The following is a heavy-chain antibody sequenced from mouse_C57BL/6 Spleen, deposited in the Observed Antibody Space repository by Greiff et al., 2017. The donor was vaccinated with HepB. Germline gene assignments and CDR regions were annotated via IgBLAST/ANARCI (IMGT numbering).Heavy chain of an antibody. D-gene: IGHD1-1*01. J-gene: IGHJ4*01. CDR2: ISSGGSYT. CDR1: GFTFSSYG. Sequence: EVKLVESGGDLVKPGGSLKLSCAASGFTFSSYGMSWVRQTPDKRLEWVATISSGGSYTYYPDSVKGRFTIARDNAKKTLYRQMSSLKSEDTAMYYCARHPNYYGSRYAMDYWGQGTSVTVSS. CDR3: ARHPNYYGSRYAMDY. V-gene: IGHV5-6*01.